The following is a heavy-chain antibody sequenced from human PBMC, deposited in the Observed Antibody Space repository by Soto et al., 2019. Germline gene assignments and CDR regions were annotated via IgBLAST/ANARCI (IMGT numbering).Heavy chain of an antibody. D-gene: IGHD3-3*01. CDR2: MNPNSGNT. CDR3: ARGDYDFWSGYSRPYYYYGMDV. CDR1: GYTFTSYD. Sequence: QVQLVQSGAEVKKPGASVKVSCKASGYTFTSYDINWVRQATGQGLEWMGWMNPNSGNTGYAQKFQGRVTMTRNTSISTAYKGLSSLRSEDTAVYYCARGDYDFWSGYSRPYYYYGMDVWGQGTTVTGSS. V-gene: IGHV1-8*01. J-gene: IGHJ6*02.